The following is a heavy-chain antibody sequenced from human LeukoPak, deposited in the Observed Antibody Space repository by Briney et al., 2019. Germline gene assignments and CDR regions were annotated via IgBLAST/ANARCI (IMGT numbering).Heavy chain of an antibody. V-gene: IGHV3-23*01. CDR1: GFTFSSYA. CDR3: ARVKEGSSWPRWDYYYYMDV. Sequence: PGGSLRLSCAASGFTFSSYAMSWVRQAPGKGLEWVSAISGSGGSTYYADSVKGRFTISRDNSKNTLYLQMYSLRAEDTAVYYCARVKEGSSWPRWDYYYYMDVWGKGTTVTISS. D-gene: IGHD6-13*01. J-gene: IGHJ6*03. CDR2: ISGSGGST.